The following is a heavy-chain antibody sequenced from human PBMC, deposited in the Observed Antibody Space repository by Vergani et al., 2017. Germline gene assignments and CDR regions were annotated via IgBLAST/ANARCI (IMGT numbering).Heavy chain of an antibody. CDR1: GFDFSSYI. J-gene: IGHJ6*02. CDR3: ARVLPNCSXGSCYSYYYYGMDV. Sequence: EVQLVESGGGWVQPGGSLRLSCVVSGFDFSSYIMNWVRQAPGKGLEWVSYISSSSSTIYYADSVKGRFTISRDNAKNSLYLQMNSLRAEDTAVYYCARVLPNCSXGSCYSYYYYGMDVWSQGTTVTVSS. D-gene: IGHD2-15*01. V-gene: IGHV3-48*01. CDR2: ISSSSSTI.